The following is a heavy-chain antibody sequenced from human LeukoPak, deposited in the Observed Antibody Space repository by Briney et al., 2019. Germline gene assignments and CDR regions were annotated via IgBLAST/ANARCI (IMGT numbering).Heavy chain of an antibody. CDR1: GFSVSSYW. CDR3: TRNPGRKFDF. Sequence: GGSLRLSCAASGFSVSSYWMTWVRQAPGKGLEWVANIKQDESEKYYVDSVKGRFTISRDNAKSSLYLQMNSLRVEDTAVYYCTRNPGRKFDFWGQGALVTVSS. V-gene: IGHV3-7*01. J-gene: IGHJ4*02. D-gene: IGHD3-10*01. CDR2: IKQDESEK.